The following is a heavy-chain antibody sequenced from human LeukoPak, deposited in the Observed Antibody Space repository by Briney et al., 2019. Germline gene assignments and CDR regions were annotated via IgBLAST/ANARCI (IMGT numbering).Heavy chain of an antibody. V-gene: IGHV1-69*04. J-gene: IGHJ4*02. CDR3: ARHGAVTTDPFDY. Sequence: SVKVSCKASGGTFSSYAISWVRQAPGQGLGWMGRIIPILGIANYARKFQGRVTITADKSTSTAYMELSSLRSEDTAVYYCARHGAVTTDPFDYWGQGTLVTVSS. CDR2: IIPILGIA. D-gene: IGHD4-17*01. CDR1: GGTFSSYA.